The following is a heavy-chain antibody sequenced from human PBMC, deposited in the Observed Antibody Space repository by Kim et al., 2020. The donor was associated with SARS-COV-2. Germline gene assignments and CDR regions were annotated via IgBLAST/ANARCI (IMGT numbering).Heavy chain of an antibody. Sequence: GGSLRLSCAASGFTFSSYGMHWVRQAPGKGLEWVAVISYDGSNKYYADSVKGRITISRDNSKNTLYLQMNSLRAEDTAVYYCAKAGIAAAGPTYNWFDPWGQETLVTVSS. CDR3: AKAGIAAAGPTYNWFDP. J-gene: IGHJ5*02. V-gene: IGHV3-30*18. CDR1: GFTFSSYG. D-gene: IGHD6-13*01. CDR2: ISYDGSNK.